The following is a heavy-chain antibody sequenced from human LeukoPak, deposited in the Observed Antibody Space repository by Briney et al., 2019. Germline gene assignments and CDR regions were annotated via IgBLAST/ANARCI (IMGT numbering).Heavy chain of an antibody. D-gene: IGHD3-10*01. CDR3: AKDQRFGELADY. V-gene: IGHV3-23*01. J-gene: IGHJ4*02. CDR1: GFTFNSYA. CDR2: ISGTGSTT. Sequence: GGSLRLSCAASGFTFNSYAMSWVRQAPGKGLEWVSSISGTGSTTYYADSVKGRFAIYRDNSKDTLYLQMSSLTAEDTAVYYCAKDQRFGELADYRGQGTLVTVSS.